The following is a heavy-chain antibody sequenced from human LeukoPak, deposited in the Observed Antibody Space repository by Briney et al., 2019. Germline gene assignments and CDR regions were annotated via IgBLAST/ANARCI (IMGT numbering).Heavy chain of an antibody. CDR1: GFTFSSYD. Sequence: PGGSLRLSCAASGFTFSSYDMHWVRQGTGKGLEWVSAIGTDGDTYYPGSVKGRFTISRENAKNSLYLQMNSLRAGDTAVYYCARGAVTSLIDYWGQGTLVTVSS. J-gene: IGHJ4*02. CDR3: ARGAVTSLIDY. CDR2: IGTDGDT. D-gene: IGHD4-17*01. V-gene: IGHV3-13*01.